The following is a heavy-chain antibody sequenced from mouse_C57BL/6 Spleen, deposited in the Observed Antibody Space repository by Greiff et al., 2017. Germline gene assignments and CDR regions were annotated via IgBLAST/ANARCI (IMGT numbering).Heavy chain of an antibody. D-gene: IGHD4-1*01. Sequence: LVESGASVKIPCKAFGYAFSSYWMNWVKQRPGKGLEWIGQIYPGDGDINYNGKFKGKATLTADKSSSTAYMQLSSLASEDSAVYCCARRVSGSYFDYWGQGTTLTVSS. J-gene: IGHJ2*01. CDR1: GYAFSSYW. V-gene: IGHV1-80*01. CDR3: ARRVSGSYFDY. CDR2: IYPGDGDI.